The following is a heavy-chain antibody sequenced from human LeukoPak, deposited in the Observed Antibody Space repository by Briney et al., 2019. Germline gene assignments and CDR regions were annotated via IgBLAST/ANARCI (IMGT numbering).Heavy chain of an antibody. V-gene: IGHV4-59*01. CDR3: AREDPQTTVPEGLDV. CDR2: IYFSGTT. Sequence: SETLSLTCTVSGGSISNYYWTWLRHPPGKGLEPIGYIYFSGTTNINPSLKSRVTISVDMSKNQFSLKLSSVTAADTAVYYCAREDPQTTVPEGLDVWGQGTTVTVSS. J-gene: IGHJ6*02. D-gene: IGHD4-17*01. CDR1: GGSISNYY.